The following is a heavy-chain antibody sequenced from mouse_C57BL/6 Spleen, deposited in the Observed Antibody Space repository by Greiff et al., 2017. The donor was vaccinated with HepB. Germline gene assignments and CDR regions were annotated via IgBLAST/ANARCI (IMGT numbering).Heavy chain of an antibody. V-gene: IGHV1-15*01. CDR3: TRRQLRLPPFDY. Sequence: QVQLQQSGAELVRPGASVTLSCKASGYTFTDYEMHWVKQTPVHGLEWIGAIDPETGGTAYNQKFKGKAILTADKSSNTAYMELRSLTSEDSAVYYCTRRQLRLPPFDYWGQGTTLTVSS. D-gene: IGHD3-2*02. CDR2: IDPETGGT. J-gene: IGHJ2*01. CDR1: GYTFTDYE.